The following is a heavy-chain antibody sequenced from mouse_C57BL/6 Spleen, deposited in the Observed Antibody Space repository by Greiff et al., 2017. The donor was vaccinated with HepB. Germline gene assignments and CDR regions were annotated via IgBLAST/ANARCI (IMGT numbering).Heavy chain of an antibody. V-gene: IGHV1-72*01. CDR1: GYTFTSYW. Sequence: QQSCKASGYTFTSYWMHWVKQRPGRGLEWIGRIEPNSGGTKYNVKFKSKATLTVDKPSSTAYMQRSSLTSEDSAVYYCARSNLGDVWGTGTTVTVSS. CDR2: IEPNSGGT. CDR3: ARSNLGDV. J-gene: IGHJ1*03.